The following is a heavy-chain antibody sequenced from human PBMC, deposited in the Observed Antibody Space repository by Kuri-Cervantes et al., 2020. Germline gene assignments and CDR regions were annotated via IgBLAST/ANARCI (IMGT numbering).Heavy chain of an antibody. D-gene: IGHD2-8*02. J-gene: IGHJ6*02. CDR2: IGYDGSNK. CDR3: ARAFGGVYYYYGMDV. V-gene: IGHV3-30*02. Sequence: GGSLRPSCAPLGFTFRSYGMHWVRQAPGKGLEWVAVIGYDGSNKYYADSVKGRFTIFRDNSKNTLYLQMNSLRAEDTAVYYCARAFGGVYYYYGMDVWGQGTTVTVSS. CDR1: GFTFRSYG.